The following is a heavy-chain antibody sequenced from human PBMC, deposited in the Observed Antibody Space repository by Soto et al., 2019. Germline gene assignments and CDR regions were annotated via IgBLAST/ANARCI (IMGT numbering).Heavy chain of an antibody. V-gene: IGHV3-66*01. CDR2: IYSGGST. CDR1: GFTVSSNY. D-gene: IGHD3-10*01. CDR3: ARDSYGSGRHAFDY. Sequence: GGSLRLSCAASGFTVSSNYMSWVRQAPGKGLEWVSVIYSGGSTYYADSVKGRFTISRDNSKNTLYLQMNSLRAEDTAVYYCARDSYGSGRHAFDYWGQGTLVTVSS. J-gene: IGHJ4*02.